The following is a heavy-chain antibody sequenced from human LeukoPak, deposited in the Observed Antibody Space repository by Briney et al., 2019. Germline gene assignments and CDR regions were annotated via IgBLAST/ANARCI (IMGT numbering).Heavy chain of an antibody. D-gene: IGHD2-15*01. V-gene: IGHV5-10-1*01. CDR2: FDPSDSYT. Sequence: GESLKISCKGSGYSFTSYWISWVRQMPGKGLEWMGRFDPSDSYTNYSPSFQGHVTIAADKSISTAYLQWSSLKASDTAMYYCARQNCSGGSCYWKHYYYYGMDVWGKGTTVTVSS. CDR3: ARQNCSGGSCYWKHYYYYGMDV. CDR1: GYSFTSYW. J-gene: IGHJ6*04.